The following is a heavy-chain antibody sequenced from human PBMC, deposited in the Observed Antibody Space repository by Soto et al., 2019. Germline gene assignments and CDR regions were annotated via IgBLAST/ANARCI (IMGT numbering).Heavy chain of an antibody. V-gene: IGHV1-69*13. Sequence: ASVKVSCKASGGTFSSYAISWVRQAPGQGLEWMGGIIPIFGTANYAQKFQGRVTITADESTSTAYMELSSLRSEDTAVYYCATIDSSGSKRTYYYYYGMDVWGQGTTVTVSS. D-gene: IGHD6-19*01. J-gene: IGHJ6*02. CDR2: IIPIFGTA. CDR3: ATIDSSGSKRTYYYYYGMDV. CDR1: GGTFSSYA.